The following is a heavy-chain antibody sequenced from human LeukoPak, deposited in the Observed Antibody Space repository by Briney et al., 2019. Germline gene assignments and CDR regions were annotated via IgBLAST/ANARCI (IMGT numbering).Heavy chain of an antibody. D-gene: IGHD2-15*01. J-gene: IGHJ4*02. CDR2: ISAYNGNT. V-gene: IGHV1-18*01. Sequence: ASVKVSCKASGHTFTSYGISWVRQAPGQGLEWMGWISAYNGNTKYAQKLQGRVTITTDTSTSTAYMELRSLRSDDTAVYYCAREERYCSGGSCYQYYFDYWGQGTLVTVSS. CDR1: GHTFTSYG. CDR3: AREERYCSGGSCYQYYFDY.